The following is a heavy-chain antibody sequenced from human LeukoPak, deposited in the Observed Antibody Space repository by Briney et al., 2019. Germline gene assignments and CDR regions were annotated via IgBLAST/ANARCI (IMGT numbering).Heavy chain of an antibody. Sequence: SVKVSCKASGGTFSSYAISWVRQAPGQGLEWMGGIIPIFGTANYAQKFQGRVTITADEPTSTAYMEPSSLRSEDTAAYYCASGIAAAGNNYYYYYGMDVWGQGTTVTVSS. J-gene: IGHJ6*02. CDR3: ASGIAAAGNNYYYYYGMDV. CDR2: IIPIFGTA. V-gene: IGHV1-69*13. CDR1: GGTFSSYA. D-gene: IGHD6-13*01.